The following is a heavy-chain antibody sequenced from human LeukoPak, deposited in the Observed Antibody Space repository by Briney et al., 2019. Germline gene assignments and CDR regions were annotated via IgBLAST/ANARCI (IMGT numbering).Heavy chain of an antibody. CDR1: GGSISAGDYY. D-gene: IGHD1-26*01. CDR2: IYYSGST. Sequence: SETLSLTCTVSGGSISAGDYYWSWIRQPPGKGLEWIGYIYYSGSTYYNPSLTSRVTISVDRSKNQFSLNLSSVTAADTAVYYCARAPSSFSGSRGFDYWGQGTLVTVSS. J-gene: IGHJ4*02. CDR3: ARAPSSFSGSRGFDY. V-gene: IGHV4-30-4*01.